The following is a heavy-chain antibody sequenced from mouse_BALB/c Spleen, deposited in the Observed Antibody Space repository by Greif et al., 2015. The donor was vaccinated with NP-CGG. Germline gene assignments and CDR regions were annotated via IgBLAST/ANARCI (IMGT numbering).Heavy chain of an antibody. D-gene: IGHD2-4*01. CDR3: ARGGDYDPLYAMDY. CDR2: ISSGGST. Sequence: EVQLVESGGGLVKPGGSLKLSCAASGFTFSSYAMSWVRQTPEKRLEWVASISSGGSTYYPDSVKGRFTISRDNARNILYLQMSSLRSEDTAMYYCARGGDYDPLYAMDYWGQGTSVTVSS. V-gene: IGHV5-6-5*01. CDR1: GFTFSSYA. J-gene: IGHJ4*01.